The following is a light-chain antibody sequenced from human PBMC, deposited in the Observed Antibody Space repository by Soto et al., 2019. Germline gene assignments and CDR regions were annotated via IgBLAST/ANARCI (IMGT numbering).Light chain of an antibody. CDR3: QQYNNWPPWT. Sequence: IVMTQSPATLSVSPGERATLSCRASQSVSSNLAWYQQKPGQAPRLLIYGASTRATGIPARFSGSWSGTAFTLSISSLQSEDFAVYYCQQYNNWPPWTFGQGTKVEIK. CDR2: GAS. CDR1: QSVSSN. J-gene: IGKJ1*01. V-gene: IGKV3-15*01.